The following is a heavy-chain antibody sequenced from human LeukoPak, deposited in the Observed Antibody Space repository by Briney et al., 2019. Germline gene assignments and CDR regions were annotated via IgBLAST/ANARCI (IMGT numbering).Heavy chain of an antibody. D-gene: IGHD2-8*01. V-gene: IGHV1-3*03. CDR3: ARAVGCTNGVCLDFDY. Sequence: GASVKVSCKASGYSFSNYAIYWVRQAPGQRLEWMGWINAGNGNTKYSQEFQGRVTITRDTSASTAYMELSSLRSEDMAVYYCARAVGCTNGVCLDFDYWGQGTLVTVSS. CDR1: GYSFSNYA. CDR2: INAGNGNT. J-gene: IGHJ4*02.